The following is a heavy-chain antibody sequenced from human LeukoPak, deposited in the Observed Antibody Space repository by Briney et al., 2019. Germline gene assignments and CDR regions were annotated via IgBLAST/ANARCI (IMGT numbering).Heavy chain of an antibody. D-gene: IGHD1-26*01. J-gene: IGHJ5*01. V-gene: IGHV1-18*01. CDR3: ARQVGSGGYARFDS. CDR2: ISAYNGNT. Sequence: ATVKVSCKASGYTFTSYGISWVRQAPGQGLEWMGWISAYNGNTNYAQKLQGRVTMTTDTSTSTAYMELRSLRSDDTAVYYCARQVGSGGYARFDSWGQGTLVTVSS. CDR1: GYTFTSYG.